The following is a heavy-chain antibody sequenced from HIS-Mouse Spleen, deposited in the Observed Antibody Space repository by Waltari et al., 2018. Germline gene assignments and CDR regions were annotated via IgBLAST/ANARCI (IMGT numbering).Heavy chain of an antibody. CDR1: GGSISSSSYY. CDR3: AREIPYSSSWYDWYFDL. D-gene: IGHD6-13*01. CDR2: IYYSGST. Sequence: QLQLQESGPGLVKPSETLSLTCTVSGGSISSSSYYWGWIRQPPGKGLEWIGSIYYSGSTYSSRSLKSRVTISVDTSKNQFSLKLSSVTAADTAVYYCAREIPYSSSWYDWYFDLWGRGTLVTVSS. J-gene: IGHJ2*01. V-gene: IGHV4-39*07.